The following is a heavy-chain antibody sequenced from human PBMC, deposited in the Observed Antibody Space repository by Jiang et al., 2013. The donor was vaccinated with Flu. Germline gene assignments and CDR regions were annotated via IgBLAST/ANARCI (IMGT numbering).Heavy chain of an antibody. CDR3: ARRGDWLFDY. CDR2: IYHSGST. D-gene: IGHD3-9*01. V-gene: IGHV4-4*02. J-gene: IGHJ4*02. CDR1: VAPSAVVTG. Sequence: GLVKPSGDPVPSPALSLVAPSAVVTGGVGVRQPPGKGLEWIGEIYHSGSTNYNPSLKSRVTISVDKSKNQFSLKLSSVTAADTAVYYCARRGDWLFDYWGQGTLVTVSS.